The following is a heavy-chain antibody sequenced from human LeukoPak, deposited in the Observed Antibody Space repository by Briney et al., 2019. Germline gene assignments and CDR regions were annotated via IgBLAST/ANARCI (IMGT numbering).Heavy chain of an antibody. Sequence: GGSLRLSCAASGFTFSSYAMSWVRQAPGKGLEWVSAISGSGGGTYYADSVKGRFTISRDNSKNTLYLQMNSLRAEDTAVYYCAKEYRYYDFWSGYLDYWGQGTLVTVSS. CDR3: AKEYRYYDFWSGYLDY. CDR1: GFTFSSYA. CDR2: ISGSGGGT. D-gene: IGHD3-3*01. J-gene: IGHJ4*02. V-gene: IGHV3-23*01.